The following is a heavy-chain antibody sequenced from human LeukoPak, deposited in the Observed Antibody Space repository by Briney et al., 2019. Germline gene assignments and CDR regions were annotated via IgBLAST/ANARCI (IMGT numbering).Heavy chain of an antibody. D-gene: IGHD4-17*01. CDR3: ARDDYGDMNFDY. CDR2: ISYDGSNK. J-gene: IGHJ4*02. CDR1: GFTFNNYA. V-gene: IGHV3-30-3*01. Sequence: GGSLRLSCAASGFTFNNYAMSWVRQAPGKGLEWVAVISYDGSNKYYADSVKGRFTISRDNSKNTLYLQMNSLRAEDTAVYYCARDDYGDMNFDYWGQGTLVTVSS.